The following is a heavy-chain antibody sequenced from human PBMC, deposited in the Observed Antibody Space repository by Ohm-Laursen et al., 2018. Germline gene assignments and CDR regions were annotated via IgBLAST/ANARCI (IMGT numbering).Heavy chain of an antibody. CDR3: ASLAWYYYDSQDDY. J-gene: IGHJ4*02. CDR1: GYTFTSYG. D-gene: IGHD3-22*01. Sequence: ASVKVSCKASGYTFTSYGISWVRQAPGQGLEWMGWINCKTGGTNYAQKLQGRVTMARDTSISTAYMELSRLRSDDTAVYYCASLAWYYYDSQDDYWGQGTLVTVPS. CDR2: INCKTGGT. V-gene: IGHV1-2*02.